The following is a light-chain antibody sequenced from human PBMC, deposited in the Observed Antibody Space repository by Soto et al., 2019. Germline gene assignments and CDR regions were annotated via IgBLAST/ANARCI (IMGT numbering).Light chain of an antibody. CDR2: DAS. CDR3: QQYENYWT. V-gene: IGKV1-5*01. Sequence: DIQMTQSPSTLSGSVGDRVTITCRASQTISSWLAWYQQKPGKAPKLLIYDASNLESGVLSRFSGSGSGTEFTLTISSLQPEDFGIYYCQQYENYWTFGQGTKVDIK. CDR1: QTISSW. J-gene: IGKJ1*01.